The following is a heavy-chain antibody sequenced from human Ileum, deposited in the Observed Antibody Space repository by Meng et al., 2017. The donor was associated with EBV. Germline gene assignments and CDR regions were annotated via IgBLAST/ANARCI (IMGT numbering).Heavy chain of an antibody. V-gene: IGHV4-34*01. D-gene: IGHD4-23*01. CDR2: ISLTGTT. Sequence: QVQLQECGEGLLKPSETLSLTCGVYGWSFSNYYWTWIRQPPGKGLECIWEISLTGTTKYNPSLKNRVTISLDTSNNQFSLNLNSVTAADTALYYCARYGTCGANSFYCFDPWGQGTLVTVSS. J-gene: IGHJ5*02. CDR3: ARYGTCGANSFYCFDP. CDR1: GWSFSNYY.